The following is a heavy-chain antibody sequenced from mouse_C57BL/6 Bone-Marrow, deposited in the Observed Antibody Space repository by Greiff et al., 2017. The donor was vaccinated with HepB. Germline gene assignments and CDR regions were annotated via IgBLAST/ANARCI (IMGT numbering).Heavy chain of an antibody. Sequence: VQLQQSGAELVKPGASVKLSCKASGYTFTSYWMQWVKQRPGQGLEWIGEIDPSDSYTNYNQKFKGKATLTVDTSSSTAYMQLSSLTSEDSAVYYCARFTTVLDRDYWGQGTTLTVSS. CDR1: GYTFTSYW. V-gene: IGHV1-50*01. J-gene: IGHJ2*01. CDR2: IDPSDSYT. CDR3: ARFTTVLDRDY. D-gene: IGHD1-1*01.